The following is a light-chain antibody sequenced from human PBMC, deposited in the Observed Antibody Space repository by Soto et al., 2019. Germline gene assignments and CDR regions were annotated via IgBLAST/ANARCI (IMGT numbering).Light chain of an antibody. CDR1: QTIRYW. CDR3: HQNNSYPWT. Sequence: DIQMTQSPSTLSASIGDRVTITCRASQTIRYWLAWYQQKPEKAPILLIYKASSLQSGVPSRFSGGGSGTEVTLSISGPQTDDFATFYCHQNNSYPWTFGQGTNVEIK. V-gene: IGKV1-5*03. J-gene: IGKJ1*01. CDR2: KAS.